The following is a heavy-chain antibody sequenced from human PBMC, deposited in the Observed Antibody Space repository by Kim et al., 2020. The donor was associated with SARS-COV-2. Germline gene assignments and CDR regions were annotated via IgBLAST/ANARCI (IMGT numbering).Heavy chain of an antibody. J-gene: IGHJ4*02. CDR2: ISYDGSNK. CDR3: ARDLGRRRSSYFFDS. Sequence: GGSLRLSCAASGFTFSNYAIHWVRQAPGKGLEWVAVISYDGSNKYYADSVKGRFTISRDNSKSTLYLQMNSLRADDTAVYYCARDLGRRRSSYFFDSWGQGTLLTVSS. V-gene: IGHV3-30*04. CDR1: GFTFSNYA.